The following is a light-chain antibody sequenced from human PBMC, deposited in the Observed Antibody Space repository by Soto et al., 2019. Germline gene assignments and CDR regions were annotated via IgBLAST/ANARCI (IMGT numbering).Light chain of an antibody. CDR2: EVS. J-gene: IGLJ1*01. CDR1: RTDVGGYSF. CDR3: CSYVSSKTYV. Sequence: QSVLTQPASVSGSPGRSMTISCTGTRTDVGGYSFVSWYQQHPGKAPKLIIYEVSNRPSGVSNRFSGSKSDNTASLTISGLQAEDEADYYCCSYVSSKTYVFGTGTKV. V-gene: IGLV2-14*01.